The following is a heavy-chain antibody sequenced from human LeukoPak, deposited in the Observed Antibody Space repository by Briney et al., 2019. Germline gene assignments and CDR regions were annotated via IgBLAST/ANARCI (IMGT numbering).Heavy chain of an antibody. J-gene: IGHJ4*02. V-gene: IGHV4-59*01. CDR1: GGSISSYY. CDR2: IYYSGST. Sequence: SETLSLTCTVSGGSISSYYWSWIRQPPGKGLEWIGYIYYSGSTNYNPSLKSRVTISVDTSKNQFSLKLSSVTAADAAVYYCARSGRGYSYGTFDYWGQGTLVTVSS. D-gene: IGHD5-18*01. CDR3: ARSGRGYSYGTFDY.